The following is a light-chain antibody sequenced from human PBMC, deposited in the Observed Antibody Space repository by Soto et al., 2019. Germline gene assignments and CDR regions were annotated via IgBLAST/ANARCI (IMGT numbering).Light chain of an antibody. Sequence: EIVLTQSPGTPSLSPGERATLSCRASQSVSNNYLAWFQQKPGQAPRVLIYGVSSRATGIPDRFSGSGSGTDFTLTISRLEPEDFAVYYCQQYDRSPFTFGPGTKVDIK. CDR1: QSVSNNY. CDR2: GVS. V-gene: IGKV3-20*01. CDR3: QQYDRSPFT. J-gene: IGKJ3*01.